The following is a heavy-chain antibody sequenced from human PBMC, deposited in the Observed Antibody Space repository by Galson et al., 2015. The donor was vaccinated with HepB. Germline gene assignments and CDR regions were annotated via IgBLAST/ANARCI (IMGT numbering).Heavy chain of an antibody. V-gene: IGHV3-23*01. Sequence: SLRLSCAASGFINYDMRWVRQAPGKGLEWVSGISGSGDSTYYADSVKGRFTISRDNPKNTLYLQMNSLRVDDTAVYYCARGLLTVVRDWGQGTLVTVSS. CDR2: ISGSGDST. CDR3: ARGLLTVVRD. J-gene: IGHJ4*02. CDR1: GFINYD. D-gene: IGHD4-23*01.